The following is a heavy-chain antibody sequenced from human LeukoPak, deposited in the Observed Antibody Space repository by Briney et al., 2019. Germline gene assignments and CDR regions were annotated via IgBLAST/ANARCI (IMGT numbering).Heavy chain of an antibody. CDR1: GDSINDYY. Sequence: PSETLSLTCTVSGDSINDYYWGWIRQPPGKGLEWVGYIYFTGSTRYNPSLESRVTISVDTSKNQFSLKLSSVTAADTAAYYCARDRGYYDSSGPTPYYYYGMDVWGQGTTVTVSS. CDR3: ARDRGYYDSSGPTPYYYYGMDV. D-gene: IGHD3-22*01. V-gene: IGHV4-59*12. J-gene: IGHJ6*02. CDR2: IYFTGST.